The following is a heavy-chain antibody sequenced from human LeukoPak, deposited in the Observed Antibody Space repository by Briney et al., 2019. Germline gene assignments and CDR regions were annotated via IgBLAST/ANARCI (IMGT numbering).Heavy chain of an antibody. Sequence: SETLSLTCAAYGGSFSGYDWSWIRQPPAKGLEWIGEIDHSGSTNHNPSLKSRVTISVDTSKNQFSLKLSSVTAADTAVYFCATRQSNGWYDWFDPWGQGTLVTVSS. D-gene: IGHD6-19*01. CDR2: IDHSGST. J-gene: IGHJ5*02. CDR1: GGSFSGYD. V-gene: IGHV4-34*01. CDR3: ATRQSNGWYDWFDP.